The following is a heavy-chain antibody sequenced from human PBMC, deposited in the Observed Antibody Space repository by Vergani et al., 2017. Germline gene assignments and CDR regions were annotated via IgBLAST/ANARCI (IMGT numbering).Heavy chain of an antibody. CDR1: GFTFSSYS. J-gene: IGHJ3*02. V-gene: IGHV3-21*01. Sequence: VQLVESGGGLVKPGGSLRLSCAASGFTFSSYSMNWVRQAPGKGLEWVSSISSSSSYIYYADSVKGRFTISRDNAKNSLYLQMNSLRAEDTAVYYCASPSGYDYFYAFDIWGQGTMVTVSS. CDR3: ASPSGYDYFYAFDI. D-gene: IGHD5-12*01. CDR2: ISSSSSYI.